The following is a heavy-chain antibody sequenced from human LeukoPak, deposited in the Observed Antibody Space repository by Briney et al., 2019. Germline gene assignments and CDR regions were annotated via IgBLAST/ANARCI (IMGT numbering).Heavy chain of an antibody. V-gene: IGHV3-30*03. D-gene: IGHD3-3*01. J-gene: IGHJ6*03. Sequence: GGSLRLSCAASGFTFNSYAMHWVRQAPGKGLEWVAVILYDGSNKYYADSVKGRFTISRDNAKNSLYLQMNSLRAEDTAVYYCARVNYDFWSGYQNYYMDVWGKGTTVTVSS. CDR1: GFTFNSYA. CDR2: ILYDGSNK. CDR3: ARVNYDFWSGYQNYYMDV.